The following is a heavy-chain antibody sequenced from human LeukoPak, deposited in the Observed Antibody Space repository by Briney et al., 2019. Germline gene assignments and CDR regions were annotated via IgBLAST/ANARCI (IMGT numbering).Heavy chain of an antibody. J-gene: IGHJ4*02. D-gene: IGHD5-12*01. V-gene: IGHV1-18*01. CDR2: ISAYNGNT. Sequence: ALVKVSCKASGYTFTGYGISWVRQAPGQGLEWMGWISAYNGNTNYAQKLQGRVTMTTDTSTSTAYMELRSLRSDDTAVYYCARGSYSGYEYYFDYWGQGTLVTVSS. CDR1: GYTFTGYG. CDR3: ARGSYSGYEYYFDY.